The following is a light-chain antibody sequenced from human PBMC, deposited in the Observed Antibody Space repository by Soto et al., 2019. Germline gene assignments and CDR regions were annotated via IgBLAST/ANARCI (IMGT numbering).Light chain of an antibody. CDR2: GAS. V-gene: IGKV3-15*01. CDR1: QSVGAN. J-gene: IGKJ5*01. Sequence: EIVMTQSPATLSVSPGERATLSCRASQSVGANLAWYQQRPGQAPRLLIYGASARATGIPARFSGSGAGTEFTLTISSLQSEDFAVYYCHQYNNWRTFGQGTRLEIK. CDR3: HQYNNWRT.